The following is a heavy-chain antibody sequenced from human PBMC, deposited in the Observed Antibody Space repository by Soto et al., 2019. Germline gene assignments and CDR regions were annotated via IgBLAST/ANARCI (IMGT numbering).Heavy chain of an antibody. CDR2: IFPGDSDT. CDR3: ARRVAAHPYFDF. Sequence: PGESLKISCNGPGYIFANDWIAWVRQMPGKGLEWMGIIFPGDSDTRYSPSFQGQVTISADKSINTAYLQWSSLKASDTAVYYCARRVAAHPYFDFWGQGALVTVSS. V-gene: IGHV5-51*01. D-gene: IGHD6-6*01. CDR1: GYIFANDW. J-gene: IGHJ4*02.